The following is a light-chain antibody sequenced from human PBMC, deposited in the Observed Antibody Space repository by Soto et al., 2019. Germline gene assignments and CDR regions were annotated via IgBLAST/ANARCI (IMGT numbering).Light chain of an antibody. CDR2: DVD. CDR1: SSDVGSFNY. J-gene: IGLJ1*01. Sequence: QSALTQPASVSGSPGQSITISCTGTSSDVGSFNYVSWYQQHPGKAPKLIIYDVDYRPSGISNRFSGSMSGNTASLTISGLQAEDEAHYYCSSYTNTYVFGTGTKVTVL. V-gene: IGLV2-14*03. CDR3: SSYTNTYV.